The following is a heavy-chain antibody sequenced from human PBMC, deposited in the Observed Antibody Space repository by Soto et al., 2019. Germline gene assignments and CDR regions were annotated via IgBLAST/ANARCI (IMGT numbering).Heavy chain of an antibody. CDR3: ARAGTVWFGELPFDY. D-gene: IGHD3-10*01. Sequence: SETLSLTCTVSGGSISSYYWSWIRQPPGKGLEWIGYIYYSGSTNYNPSLKSRVTISVDTSKNQFSLKLSSVTAADTAVYYCARAGTVWFGELPFDYWGQGTLVTVSS. J-gene: IGHJ4*02. CDR1: GGSISSYY. CDR2: IYYSGST. V-gene: IGHV4-59*01.